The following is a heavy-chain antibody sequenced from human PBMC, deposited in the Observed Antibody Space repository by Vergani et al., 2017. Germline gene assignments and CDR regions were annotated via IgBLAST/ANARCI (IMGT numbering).Heavy chain of an antibody. D-gene: IGHD3-22*01. CDR2: ISSSSSYI. CDR3: ARPRLIVVITDYFQH. CDR1: GFTFSSYS. V-gene: IGHV3-21*01. J-gene: IGHJ1*01. Sequence: EVQLVESGGGLVQPGGSLKLSCAASGFTFSSYSMNWVRQAPGKGLEWVSSISSSSSYIYYADSVKGRFTISRDNAKNSLYLQMNSLRAEDTAVYYCARPRLIVVITDYFQHWGQGTLVTVSS.